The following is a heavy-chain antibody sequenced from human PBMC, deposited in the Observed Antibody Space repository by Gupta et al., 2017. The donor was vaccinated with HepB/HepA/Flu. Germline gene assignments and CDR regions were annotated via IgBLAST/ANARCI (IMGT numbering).Heavy chain of an antibody. D-gene: IGHD3-22*01. J-gene: IGHJ4*02. Sequence: EVQLVESGGGVVRPGGSLILSCAASGFTFDDYGMSWVRQAPGKGLEWVPGINWNGGSTGYADSVKGRFTISRDNAKNSLYLQMNSLRAEDTALYYCARGDYDSSGYYYFDYWGQGTLVTVSS. CDR2: INWNGGST. CDR3: ARGDYDSSGYYYFDY. V-gene: IGHV3-20*04. CDR1: GFTFDDYG.